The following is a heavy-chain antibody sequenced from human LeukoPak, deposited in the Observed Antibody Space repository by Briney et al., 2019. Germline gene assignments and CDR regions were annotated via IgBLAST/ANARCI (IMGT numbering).Heavy chain of an antibody. CDR1: GYTFTGFY. J-gene: IGHJ4*02. V-gene: IGHV1-2*02. CDR2: INPDSGDT. CDR3: ASQRERGPPLRVEFDY. Sequence: ASVKVSCKASGYTFTGFYMHWVGQAPGQGREWMGWINPDSGDTNYAQKFQGRVTMTRDTSISTAYMELSRLRSDDTAVYYCASQRERGPPLRVEFDYWGQGTLVTVSS. D-gene: IGHD3-22*01.